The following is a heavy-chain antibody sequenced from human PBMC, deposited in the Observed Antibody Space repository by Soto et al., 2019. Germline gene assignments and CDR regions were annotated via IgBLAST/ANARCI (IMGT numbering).Heavy chain of an antibody. Sequence: QITLKESGPTLVKPTQTLTLTCTFSGFSLSTGGMGVGWIRQPPGKALEWLALMYWAGDRRYRPSLMSRLTIAKDTSKNQVVLTMTNMDPVDTATYYCVHSRCGGDCLQSYSSHYYYGMDIWGQGTTVTVSS. CDR3: VHSRCGGDCLQSYSSHYYYGMDI. D-gene: IGHD2-21*02. CDR2: MYWAGDR. J-gene: IGHJ6*02. V-gene: IGHV2-5*02. CDR1: GFSLSTGGMG.